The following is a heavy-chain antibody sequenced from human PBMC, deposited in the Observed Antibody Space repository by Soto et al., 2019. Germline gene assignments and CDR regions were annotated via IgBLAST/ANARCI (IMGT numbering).Heavy chain of an antibody. CDR1: GFTFSNAW. D-gene: IGHD3-22*01. V-gene: IGHV3-15*07. CDR3: TTDNGYCNY. CDR2: IKSKTVGGTT. Sequence: PGGSLRLSCAASGFTFSNAWMNWVRQAPGKGLEWVGRIKSKTVGGTTDYAAPVKGRFTISRDDSKNTLYLQMNSLKTEDTAVYYCTTDNGYCNYWGQGTLVTVSS. J-gene: IGHJ4*02.